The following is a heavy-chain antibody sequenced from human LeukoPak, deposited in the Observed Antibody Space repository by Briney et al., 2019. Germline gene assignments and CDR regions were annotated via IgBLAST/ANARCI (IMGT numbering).Heavy chain of an antibody. V-gene: IGHV1-69*13. CDR3: ARVSDSYYYYMDV. J-gene: IGHJ6*03. D-gene: IGHD3-22*01. CDR2: IIPIFGTA. Sequence: ASVKVSCKASGGTFSSYAISWVRQAPGQGLEWMGGIIPIFGTANYAQKFQGRVTITADESTGTAYMELSSLRSEDTAAYYCARVSDSYYYYMDVWGKGTTVTVSS. CDR1: GGTFSSYA.